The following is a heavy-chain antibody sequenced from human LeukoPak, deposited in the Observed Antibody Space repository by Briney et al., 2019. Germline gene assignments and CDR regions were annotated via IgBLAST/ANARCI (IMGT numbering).Heavy chain of an antibody. CDR1: GYTFTSYD. D-gene: IGHD2-2*02. J-gene: IGHJ4*02. CDR3: ARGSFRGYCSSTSCYTVNY. Sequence: ASVKVSCKASGYTFTSYDINWVRQATGQGLEWMGWMNPDSGNTGYAQNFQGRVTMTSNTPISTAYMELSSLRSEDTAVYYCARGSFRGYCSSTSCYTVNYWGQGTLVTVSS. CDR2: MNPDSGNT. V-gene: IGHV1-8*01.